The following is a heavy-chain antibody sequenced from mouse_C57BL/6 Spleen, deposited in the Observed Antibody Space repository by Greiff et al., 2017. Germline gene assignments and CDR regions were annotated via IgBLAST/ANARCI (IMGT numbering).Heavy chain of an antibody. J-gene: IGHJ4*01. CDR1: GYTFTSYW. CDR2: IDPNSGGT. Sequence: QVQLKQPGAELVKPGASVKLSCKASGYTFTSYWMHWVKQRPGRGLEWIGRIDPNSGGTKYNEKFKSKGTLTVDKPSSTAYMQLSSLTSEDSAVYYGARSYYYGSSPDAMDDWGQGTSVTVSS. V-gene: IGHV1-72*01. CDR3: ARSYYYGSSPDAMDD. D-gene: IGHD1-1*01.